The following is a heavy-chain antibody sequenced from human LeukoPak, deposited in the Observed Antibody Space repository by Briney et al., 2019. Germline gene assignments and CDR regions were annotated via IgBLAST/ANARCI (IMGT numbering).Heavy chain of an antibody. CDR1: GFTFSSYS. V-gene: IGHV3-48*02. Sequence: GGSLRLSCAASGFTFSSYSMNWVRQAPGKGLEWVSYISSSSSTIYYADSVKGRFTISRDNAKNSLYLQMNSLRDEDTAVYYCARDRNYYDSSGSGAFDIWGQGTMVTVSS. D-gene: IGHD3-22*01. J-gene: IGHJ3*02. CDR3: ARDRNYYDSSGSGAFDI. CDR2: ISSSSSTI.